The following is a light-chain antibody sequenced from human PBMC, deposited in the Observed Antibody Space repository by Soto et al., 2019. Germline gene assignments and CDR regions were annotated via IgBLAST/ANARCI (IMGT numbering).Light chain of an antibody. CDR3: SSYTSSNVVV. CDR2: EVS. V-gene: IGLV2-14*01. CDR1: SSDVGRYNY. Sequence: QSVLTQPASVSGSPGQSITISCTGTSSDVGRYNYVSWYQQHPVKAPKPMIYEVSNRPSGVSNRFSGSKSGNTASLTISGLQAEDEADYYCSSYTSSNVVVFGGGTKVTVL. J-gene: IGLJ2*01.